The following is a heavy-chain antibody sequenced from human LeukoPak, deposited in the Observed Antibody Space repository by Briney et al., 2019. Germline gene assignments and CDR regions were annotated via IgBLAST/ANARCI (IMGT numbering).Heavy chain of an antibody. CDR2: IIPMFGTA. CDR3: ASGTTDIVVVPATLRNYYFDY. J-gene: IGHJ4*02. D-gene: IGHD2-2*01. Sequence: SVKVSCKASGGTFTSYEISWVRQAPGQGLEWMGGIIPMFGTAKYAQKFQGRVTITADKSTSTAYMELSSLRSEDTAVYYCASGTTDIVVVPATLRNYYFDYWGQGTLVTVSS. V-gene: IGHV1-69*06. CDR1: GGTFTSYE.